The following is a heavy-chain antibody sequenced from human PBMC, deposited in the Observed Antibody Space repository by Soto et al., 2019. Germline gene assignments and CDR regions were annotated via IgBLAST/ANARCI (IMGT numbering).Heavy chain of an antibody. CDR1: GYTFTSYG. CDR3: ARVMRPTIAVAGTDFDY. D-gene: IGHD6-19*01. J-gene: IGHJ4*02. CDR2: ISAYNGNT. Sequence: QVQLVQSGAEVKKPGASVKVSCKASGYTFTSYGISWVRQAPGQGLEWMGWISAYNGNTNYAQKLQGRVTMTTDTSTSTAYMELRSLRSDDTAVYYCARVMRPTIAVAGTDFDYWGQGTLVTVSS. V-gene: IGHV1-18*01.